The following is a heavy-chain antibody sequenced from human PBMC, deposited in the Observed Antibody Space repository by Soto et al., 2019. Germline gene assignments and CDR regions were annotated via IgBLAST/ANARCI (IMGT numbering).Heavy chain of an antibody. CDR3: AGGTATSAFSAMDV. V-gene: IGHV3-30-3*01. D-gene: IGHD2-15*01. Sequence: QVQLVESGGGVVQPGRSLRLSCAASGFTFSYHALNWVRQAPGKGLEWVAVISYDGVNKYIAESVKGRFTISRDNSKNTVSLPMNSMRTAETAMYFCAGGTATSAFSAMDVWGQGTTVTVSS. J-gene: IGHJ6*02. CDR2: ISYDGVNK. CDR1: GFTFSYHA.